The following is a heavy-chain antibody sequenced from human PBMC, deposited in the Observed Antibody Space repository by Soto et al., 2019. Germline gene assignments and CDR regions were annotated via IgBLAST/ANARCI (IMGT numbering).Heavy chain of an antibody. CDR3: TTEAYDNSGSLAFDI. CDR1: GGSITNYY. J-gene: IGHJ3*02. Sequence: SETLSLTCTVSGGSITNYYYSWIRQPPGKGLEWLGYIFHTGTTSYNPSLKSRVTLSVDTSQSQFSLKLNSVTAADTAVYYCTTEAYDNSGSLAFDIWGPGTLVTVSS. D-gene: IGHD3-22*01. CDR2: IFHTGTT. V-gene: IGHV4-59*08.